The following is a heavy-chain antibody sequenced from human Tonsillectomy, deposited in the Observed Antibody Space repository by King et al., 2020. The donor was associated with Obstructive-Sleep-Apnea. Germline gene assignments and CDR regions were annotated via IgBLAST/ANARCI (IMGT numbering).Heavy chain of an antibody. J-gene: IGHJ3*02. CDR1: GYTFTAYF. CDR3: AAFSSSSAFDI. D-gene: IGHD6-13*01. Sequence: QLQLVQSGAEVKKPGASLKVSCKTSGYTFTAYFMHWVRQAPGQGLEWMGWVNPHSGGTNYAQKFQGRVTMTRDTSISTAYMELSRLRSDDTAVYYCAAFSSSSAFDIWGQGTMVTVSS. CDR2: VNPHSGGT. V-gene: IGHV1-2*02.